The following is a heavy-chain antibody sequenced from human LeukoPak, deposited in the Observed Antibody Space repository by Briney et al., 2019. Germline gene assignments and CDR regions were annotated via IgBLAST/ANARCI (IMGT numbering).Heavy chain of an antibody. Sequence: SETLSLTCAVYGGSFSGYYWSWIRQPPGKGLEWIGEISHSGSTNYNPSLKSRVTISVDTSKNQFSLKLSSVTAADTAVYYCARQTGSGLFILPGGQGTLVTVSS. CDR3: ARQTGSGLFILP. V-gene: IGHV4-34*01. CDR2: ISHSGST. CDR1: GGSFSGYY. J-gene: IGHJ4*02. D-gene: IGHD3/OR15-3a*01.